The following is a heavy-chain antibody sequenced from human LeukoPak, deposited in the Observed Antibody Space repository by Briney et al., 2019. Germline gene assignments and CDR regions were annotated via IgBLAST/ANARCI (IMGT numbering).Heavy chain of an antibody. J-gene: IGHJ2*01. D-gene: IGHD6-13*01. Sequence: GGSLRLSSAASGFTFSSYAMSWVRQAPGKGLEWVSGISWNSVSIGYGDSVKGRFTISRDNAKNSLYLQMNSLRAEDTALYYCAKDIGTGGTGWYFDLWGRGTLVTVSS. CDR2: ISWNSVSI. CDR3: AKDIGTGGTGWYFDL. V-gene: IGHV3-9*01. CDR1: GFTFSSYA.